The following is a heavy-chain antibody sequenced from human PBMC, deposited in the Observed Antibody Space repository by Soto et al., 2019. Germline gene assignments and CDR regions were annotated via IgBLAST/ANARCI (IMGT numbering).Heavy chain of an antibody. V-gene: IGHV1-69*06. CDR1: GGTFSSYA. J-gene: IGHJ4*02. D-gene: IGHD3-10*01. Sequence: SVKVSCKASGGTFSSYAISWVRQAPGQGLEWMGEIIPIFGTANYAQKFQGRVTITADKSTSTAYMELSSLRSEDTAVYYCASSLGMRTFDYWGQGTLVTVSS. CDR3: ASSLGMRTFDY. CDR2: IIPIFGTA.